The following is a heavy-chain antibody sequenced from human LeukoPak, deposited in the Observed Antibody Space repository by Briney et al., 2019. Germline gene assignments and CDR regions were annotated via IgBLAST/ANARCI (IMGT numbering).Heavy chain of an antibody. D-gene: IGHD3-22*01. CDR1: GGSFSGYY. CDR3: ARRRITMIVVYAFDI. V-gene: IGHV4-34*01. J-gene: IGHJ3*02. Sequence: SGTLSLTCAVYGGSFSGYYWSWIRQPPGKGLEWIGEINHSGSTNYNPSLKSRVTISVDTSKNQFSLKLSSVTAADTAVYYCARRRITMIVVYAFDIWGQGTMVTVSS. CDR2: INHSGST.